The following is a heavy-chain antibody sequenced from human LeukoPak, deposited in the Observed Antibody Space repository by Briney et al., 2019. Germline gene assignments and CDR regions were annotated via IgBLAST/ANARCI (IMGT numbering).Heavy chain of an antibody. Sequence: SETLSLTCTVSGGSITSYYWTWVRQPPGKGLEWMGYGYYSGTTNYNPSLKSRVTISVDASKNQFSLKVGSVTAADTAVYHCARDAYSSGYYFFDYWGQGTLVTVSS. CDR3: ARDAYSSGYYFFDY. CDR2: GYYSGTT. J-gene: IGHJ4*02. D-gene: IGHD6-19*01. V-gene: IGHV4-59*01. CDR1: GGSITSYY.